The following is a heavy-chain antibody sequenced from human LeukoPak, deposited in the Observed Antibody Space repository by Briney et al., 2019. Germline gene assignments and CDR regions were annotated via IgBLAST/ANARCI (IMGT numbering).Heavy chain of an antibody. D-gene: IGHD5-12*01. CDR2: IIPIFGAA. J-gene: IGHJ6*02. Sequence: ASVKVSCKASGGTFSSYAISWVRQAPGQGLEWMGGIIPIFGAANYAQKFQGRVTITADESTSTAYMELSSLRSEDTAVYYCATDSGYDYYYYGMDVWGQGTTVTVSS. CDR3: ATDSGYDYYYYGMDV. V-gene: IGHV1-69*13. CDR1: GGTFSSYA.